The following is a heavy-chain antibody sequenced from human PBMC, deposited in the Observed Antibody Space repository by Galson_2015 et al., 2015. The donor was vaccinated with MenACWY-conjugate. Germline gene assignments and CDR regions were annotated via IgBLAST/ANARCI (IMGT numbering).Heavy chain of an antibody. D-gene: IGHD6-19*01. J-gene: IGHJ1*01. Sequence: SLRLSCAASGFTFSSYAMSWVRQAPGKGLEWVSAISGSGGSTYYADSVKGRITISRDNSKNTLYLQMNSLRAEDTAVYYCAKAEAVEYFQHWGQGTLVTVSS. V-gene: IGHV3-23*01. CDR2: ISGSGGST. CDR1: GFTFSSYA. CDR3: AKAEAVEYFQH.